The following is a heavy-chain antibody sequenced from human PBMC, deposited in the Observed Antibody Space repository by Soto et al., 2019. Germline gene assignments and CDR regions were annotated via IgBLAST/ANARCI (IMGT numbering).Heavy chain of an antibody. CDR2: ISFDGSKK. J-gene: IGHJ6*02. CDR1: GFTSSSYV. CDR3: AKHPYWGGYYYNGMDV. V-gene: IGHV3-30-3*02. Sequence: QVQLVESGGGVVQPGRSLRLSCEGSGFTSSSYVMHWVRQAPGKGLEWVALISFDGSKKNYADSVKGRFTISRDNSKNMMYLQMNSLRPEDTAVYYCAKHPYWGGYYYNGMDVWGQGTTVTVSS. D-gene: IGHD7-27*01.